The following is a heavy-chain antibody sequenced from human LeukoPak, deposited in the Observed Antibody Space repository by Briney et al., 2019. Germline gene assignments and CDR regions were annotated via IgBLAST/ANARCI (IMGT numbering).Heavy chain of an antibody. Sequence: ASVKVSCKASGYTFTSFYIHWVRQAPGQGLEWMGIINPRGGSANSAQKFQGRVTLTRDTSTSTVYMEVGSLRFQDTAVYYCARDYHGSGSLTTFDYWGQGTLVTVSS. D-gene: IGHD3-10*01. CDR3: ARDYHGSGSLTTFDY. V-gene: IGHV1-46*01. CDR2: INPRGGSA. CDR1: GYTFTSFY. J-gene: IGHJ4*02.